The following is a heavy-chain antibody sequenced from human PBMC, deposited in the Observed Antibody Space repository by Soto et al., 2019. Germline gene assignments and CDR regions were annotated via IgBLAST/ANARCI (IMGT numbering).Heavy chain of an antibody. V-gene: IGHV3-33*01. J-gene: IGHJ4*02. CDR1: GFTFSGHG. CDR2: IWNDGSRK. CDR3: ARAIGSLSEPDY. D-gene: IGHD3-10*01. Sequence: GGSLRLSCAASGFTFSGHGMHWVRQSPGKGLEWVAVIWNDGSRKYYADSVKGRFTISRDDSKNTLYLQMSSLRVEDTAVYYCARAIGSLSEPDYWGKGTLVTVSS.